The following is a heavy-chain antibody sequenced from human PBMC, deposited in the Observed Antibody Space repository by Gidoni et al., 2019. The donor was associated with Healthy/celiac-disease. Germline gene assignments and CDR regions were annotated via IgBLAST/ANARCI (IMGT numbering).Heavy chain of an antibody. Sequence: EVPLLVSGGGLVQPGGSLRLSCAATGFTFSSYAMIWVRQAPGKGLEWVAAIRGRGGSTYDGDSVKGRCTISRDNSKNTLYLQMNSLRAEERAVNYCAQGAGGWGQGTLVTVSS. CDR3: AQGAGG. V-gene: IGHV3-23*01. J-gene: IGHJ4*02. CDR2: IRGRGGST. D-gene: IGHD3-16*01. CDR1: GFTFSSYA.